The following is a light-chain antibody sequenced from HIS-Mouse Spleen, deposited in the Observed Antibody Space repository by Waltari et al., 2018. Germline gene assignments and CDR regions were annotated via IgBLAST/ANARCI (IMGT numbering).Light chain of an antibody. CDR1: SSDVGSYNL. CDR2: GGS. Sequence: QSALTQPASVSGSPGQSITISCTGTSSDVGSYNLVSWYQQHPGKAPKLIVYGGSKRPLWVSNGFPGPKAGNPDHLKIAGPQAEGGADYYCCSYAGSSTWVVGGGTKLGV. V-gene: IGLV2-23*01. CDR3: CSYAGSSTWV. J-gene: IGLJ3*02.